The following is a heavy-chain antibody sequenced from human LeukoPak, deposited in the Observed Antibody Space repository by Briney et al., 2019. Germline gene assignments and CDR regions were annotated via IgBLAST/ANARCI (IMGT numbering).Heavy chain of an antibody. J-gene: IGHJ5*02. CDR2: IYYSGST. V-gene: IGHV4-39*07. CDR3: ARDGWAYYYGSGSFGTFDP. CDR1: GGSISSSSYY. D-gene: IGHD3-10*01. Sequence: SETLSLTCTVSGGSISSSSYYWGWIRQPPGTGLEWIGSIYYSGSTYYNPSLKSRVTISVDTSKNQFSLKLSSVTAADTAVYYCARDGWAYYYGSGSFGTFDPWGQGTLVTVSS.